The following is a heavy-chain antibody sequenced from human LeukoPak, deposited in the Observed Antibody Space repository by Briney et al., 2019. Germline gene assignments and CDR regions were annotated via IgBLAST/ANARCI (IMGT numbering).Heavy chain of an antibody. J-gene: IGHJ6*03. CDR3: ARGYCSSTSCYYYMDV. D-gene: IGHD2-2*01. Sequence: PSETLSLTCTVSGGSISSYYWGWIRQPAGKGLEWIGRVSISGSTNYNPSLKSRVTISVDTSKNQFSLKLSSVTTADTAVYYCARGYCSSTSCYYYMDVWGKGTTVTVSS. V-gene: IGHV4-4*07. CDR1: GGSISSYY. CDR2: VSISGST.